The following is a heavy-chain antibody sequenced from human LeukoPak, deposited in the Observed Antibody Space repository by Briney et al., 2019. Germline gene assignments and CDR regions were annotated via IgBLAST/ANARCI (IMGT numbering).Heavy chain of an antibody. CDR3: ARDGGHCSSTSCPRGLTMGAFDS. V-gene: IGHV3-48*01. CDR2: ISGTNRAI. CDR1: GFNFNAYG. J-gene: IGHJ3*02. Sequence: GGSLRLSCVGSGFNFNAYGMNWVRQAPGEGLEWLAFISGTNRAIHYADSVKGRFTISRDNSKHTLYLQMNSLRAEDTAVYYCARDGGHCSSTSCPRGLTMGAFDSWGQGTMVTVS. D-gene: IGHD2-2*01.